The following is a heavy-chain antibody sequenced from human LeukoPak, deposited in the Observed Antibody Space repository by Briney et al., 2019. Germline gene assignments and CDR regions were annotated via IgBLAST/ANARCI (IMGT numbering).Heavy chain of an antibody. D-gene: IGHD3-22*01. CDR1: VFPLSGYS. Sequence: GGSLRLSCAASVFPLSGYSMNWVRQAPGKGLEWVSSIASSTNYIYYADSVKGRFTISSDNARNSLYLQMNSLRAEDTAVYYCANSLHYDGAGYQIGHWGQGTLVTVSS. V-gene: IGHV3-21*01. CDR2: IASSTNYI. CDR3: ANSLHYDGAGYQIGH. J-gene: IGHJ4*02.